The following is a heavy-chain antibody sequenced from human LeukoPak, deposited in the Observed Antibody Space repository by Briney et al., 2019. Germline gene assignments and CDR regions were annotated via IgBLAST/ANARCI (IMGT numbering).Heavy chain of an antibody. CDR2: IYPGDSDT. J-gene: IGHJ3*02. CDR3: ARQTISGSYFGSAFDI. D-gene: IGHD1-26*01. Sequence: GESLKISCKGSGYSFTNYWIGWVRQMPGKGLEWMGIIYPGDSDTRYSPSFQGQVTISADKSISTAYLQWSSLKASDTAIYYCARQTISGSYFGSAFDIWGQGTMVTVSS. CDR1: GYSFTNYW. V-gene: IGHV5-51*01.